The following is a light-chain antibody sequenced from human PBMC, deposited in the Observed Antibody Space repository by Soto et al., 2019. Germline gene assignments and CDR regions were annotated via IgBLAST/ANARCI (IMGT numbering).Light chain of an antibody. CDR2: DAS. CDR1: QFIGSN. Sequence: MTQSPATLSVSPGERATLSCRASQFIGSNLAWYQQKPGEAPRLLMYDASSRAPGIPARFSGSGSGTEFALTISSLQSEDFAIYYCQQYNNWPPLTFGGGTKVEIK. V-gene: IGKV3-15*01. J-gene: IGKJ4*01. CDR3: QQYNNWPPLT.